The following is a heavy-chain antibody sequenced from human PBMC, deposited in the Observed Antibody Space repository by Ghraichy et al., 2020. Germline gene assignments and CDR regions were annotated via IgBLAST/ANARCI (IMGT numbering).Heavy chain of an antibody. CDR3: ARGRQWLAPPRDIKFDP. CDR1: GGSFNSYY. D-gene: IGHD6-19*01. V-gene: IGHV4-34*01. Sequence: SETLSLTCAVSGGSFNSYYWTWLRQPPGKGLEWIGEISPGGVTKYNPSLKSRATISIDTSQNQFFLNLRSLTAADTAVFYCARGRQWLAPPRDIKFDPWGPGTPVTVSS. CDR2: ISPGGVT. J-gene: IGHJ5*02.